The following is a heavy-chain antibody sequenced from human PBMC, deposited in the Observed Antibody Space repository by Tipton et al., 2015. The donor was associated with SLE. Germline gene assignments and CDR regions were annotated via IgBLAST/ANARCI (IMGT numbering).Heavy chain of an antibody. D-gene: IGHD6-13*01. J-gene: IGHJ3*02. Sequence: TLSLTCTVSGGSITSTSYYWGWIRQPPGKGLEWIGSIYYSGSTYYNPSLKSRVTISVDTSKNQFSLKLSSVTAADTAVYYCARAPGYSSSWVDAFDIWGQGTMVTVSS. V-gene: IGHV4-39*07. CDR3: ARAPGYSSSWVDAFDI. CDR2: IYYSGST. CDR1: GGSITSTSYY.